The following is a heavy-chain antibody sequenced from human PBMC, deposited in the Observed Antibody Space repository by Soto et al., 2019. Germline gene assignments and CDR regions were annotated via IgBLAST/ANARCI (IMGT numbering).Heavy chain of an antibody. V-gene: IGHV3-21*01. CDR2: ISSSGTFK. D-gene: IGHD2-15*01. J-gene: IGHJ4*02. Sequence: EVRLVASGGGLVKPGGSPRLSCEASGFIFTTNSMNWVRQVPGKGLQWLSSISSSGTFKSYGDSVKGRFTISRDNAKNSLFLQMNNLSGEDTGLYYCARDPPHGGTSSWDADSWGPGTLVTVSS. CDR3: ARDPPHGGTSSWDADS. CDR1: GFIFTTNS.